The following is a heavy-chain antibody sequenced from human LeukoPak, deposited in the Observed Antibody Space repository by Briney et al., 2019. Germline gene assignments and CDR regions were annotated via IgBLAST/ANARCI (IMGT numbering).Heavy chain of an antibody. CDR2: IIPIFGTA. CDR1: GGTFSSYA. V-gene: IGHV1-69*13. J-gene: IGHJ4*02. D-gene: IGHD2-2*01. Sequence: SVNVSCKASGGTFSSYAISWVRQAPGQGLEWMGGIIPIFGTANYAQKFQGRVTITADESTSTAYMELSSLRSEDTAVYYCARGGVYCSSTSCPPPYYFDYWGQGTLVTVSS. CDR3: ARGGVYCSSTSCPPPYYFDY.